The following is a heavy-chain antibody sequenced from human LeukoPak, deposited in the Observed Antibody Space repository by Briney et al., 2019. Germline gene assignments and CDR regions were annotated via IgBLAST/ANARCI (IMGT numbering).Heavy chain of an antibody. CDR2: INTDGSST. V-gene: IGHV3-74*01. CDR3: ARGPDTLPRDC. Sequence: PGGSLRLSCAASGFTFSSYWMHWVRQAPGKGLVWVSRINTDGSSTSYADSVRGRFTISRDNAKNTLYLQMNSLRAEDTAVYYCARGPDTLPRDCWGQGTLVTVSS. D-gene: IGHD1-14*01. CDR1: GFTFSSYW. J-gene: IGHJ4*02.